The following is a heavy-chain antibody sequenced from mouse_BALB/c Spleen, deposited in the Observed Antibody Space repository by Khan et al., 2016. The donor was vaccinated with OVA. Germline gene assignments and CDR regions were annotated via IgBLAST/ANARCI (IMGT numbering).Heavy chain of an antibody. J-gene: IGHJ4*01. V-gene: IGHV9-3-1*01. CDR3: ARVGYNGTMDC. Sequence: QIQLVQSGPELKKPGETVQISCKASGFTFTNYGMNWMKQAPGKGLKWMGWINTYSGEPTFADDFKGRFAFSLETSASTAYLQINSLKNEDTATYFCARVGYNGTMDCWGQGTSVTGSS. CDR1: GFTFTNYG. CDR2: INTYSGEP. D-gene: IGHD2-2*01.